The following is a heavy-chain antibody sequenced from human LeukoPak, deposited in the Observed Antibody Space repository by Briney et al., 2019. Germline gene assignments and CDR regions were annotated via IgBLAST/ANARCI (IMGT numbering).Heavy chain of an antibody. Sequence: PGGPLRLYCAASGFTFSRNAMNWVRQAPGKGLEWVAAISGNGLGTYYADSVKGRFNISRDNSRNTLYLQMNSLRIEDTAFHYCAKDANYLRSSGYLIPIDFWGQGTLVTVSS. CDR1: GFTFSRNA. CDR3: AKDANYLRSSGYLIPIDF. D-gene: IGHD3-22*01. J-gene: IGHJ1*01. CDR2: ISGNGLGT. V-gene: IGHV3-23*01.